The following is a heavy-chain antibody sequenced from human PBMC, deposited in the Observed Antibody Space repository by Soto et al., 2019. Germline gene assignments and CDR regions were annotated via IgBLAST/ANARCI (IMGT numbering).Heavy chain of an antibody. CDR1: GGSISSYY. CDR2: IYYSGST. V-gene: IGHV4-59*01. D-gene: IGHD3-16*01. CDR3: ARASWGWGTVNWFDP. Sequence: SDTLSLTCTVSGGSISSYYWSWIRQPPGKGLEWIGYIYYSGSTNYNPSLKSRVTISVDTSKNQFSLKLSSVTAADTAVYYCARASWGWGTVNWFDPWGQGTLVNVSS. J-gene: IGHJ5*02.